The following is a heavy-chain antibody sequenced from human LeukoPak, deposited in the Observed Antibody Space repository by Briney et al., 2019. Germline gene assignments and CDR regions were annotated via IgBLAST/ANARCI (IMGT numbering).Heavy chain of an antibody. CDR1: GGSFSGYY. V-gene: IGHV4-34*01. CDR3: ARARYSGSYLDY. CDR2: INHSGST. D-gene: IGHD1-26*01. Sequence: SETLSLACAVYGGSFSGYYWSWIRQPPGKGLEWIGEINHSGSTNYNPSLKSRVTISVDTSKNQFSLKLSSVTAADTAVYYCARARYSGSYLDYWGQGTLVTVSS. J-gene: IGHJ4*02.